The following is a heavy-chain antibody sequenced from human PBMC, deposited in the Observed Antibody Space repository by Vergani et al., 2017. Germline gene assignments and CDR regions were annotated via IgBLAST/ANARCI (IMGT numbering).Heavy chain of an antibody. CDR3: GRLKGLIAVAPNWFDP. Sequence: EVQLVQSGAEVKKPGESLKISCKGSGYSFTSYWIGWVRQMPGKGLEWMGIIYPGDSDTRYSPSFQGQVTISADKSIITAYLQWSSLKASDTAMYYCGRLKGLIAVAPNWFDPWGQGTLVTVSS. CDR2: IYPGDSDT. J-gene: IGHJ5*02. CDR1: GYSFTSYW. V-gene: IGHV5-51*01. D-gene: IGHD6-19*01.